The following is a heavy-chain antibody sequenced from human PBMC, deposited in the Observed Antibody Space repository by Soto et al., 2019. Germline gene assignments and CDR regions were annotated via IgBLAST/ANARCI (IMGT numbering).Heavy chain of an antibody. CDR1: GGSISSGGYY. D-gene: IGHD3-16*02. J-gene: IGHJ6*02. Sequence: SETLSLTCTVSGGSISSGGYYWSWIRQHPGKGQEWIGYIYYSGSTYYNPSLKSRVTISVDTSKNQFSLKLSSVTAADTAVYYCSSVVKGGELSSDTYYYYGMDVWGQGTTVTVS. V-gene: IGHV4-31*03. CDR3: SSVVKGGELSSDTYYYYGMDV. CDR2: IYYSGST.